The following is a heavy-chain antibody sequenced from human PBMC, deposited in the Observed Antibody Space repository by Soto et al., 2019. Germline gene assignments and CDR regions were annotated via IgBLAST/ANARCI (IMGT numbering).Heavy chain of an antibody. D-gene: IGHD2-15*01. CDR2: INHSGST. Sequence: ASETLSLTCAVYGGSFSGYYWSWIRQPPGRGLEWIGEINHSGSTNYNPSLKSRVTISVDTSKNQFSLKLSSVTAADTAVYYCARGPRPGYCSGGSCSLGYWGQGTLVTVSS. CDR1: GGSFSGYY. V-gene: IGHV4-34*01. CDR3: ARGPRPGYCSGGSCSLGY. J-gene: IGHJ4*02.